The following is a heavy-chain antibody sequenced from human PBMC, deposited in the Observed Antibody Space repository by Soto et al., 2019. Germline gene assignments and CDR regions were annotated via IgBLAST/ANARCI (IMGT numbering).Heavy chain of an antibody. CDR3: ARDLTGPYDILPPGSRTYGMDV. CDR1: GFTFSDYY. V-gene: IGHV3-11*01. Sequence: GGSLRLSCAASGFTFSDYYMSWIRQAPGKGLEWVSYISSSGSTIYYADSVKGRFTISRDNAKNSLYLQMNSLRAEDTAVYYCARDLTGPYDILPPGSRTYGMDVWVQGTTVTVSS. CDR2: ISSSGSTI. D-gene: IGHD3-9*01. J-gene: IGHJ6*02.